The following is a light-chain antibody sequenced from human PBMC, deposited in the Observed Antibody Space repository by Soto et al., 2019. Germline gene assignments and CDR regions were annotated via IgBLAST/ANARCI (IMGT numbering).Light chain of an antibody. J-gene: IGLJ2*01. Sequence: QSAMTQPPSASGSHGQSVTISCTGTRSDVGDYNYVSWYQQHPGKAPKLLIDEVTKRPSGVPDRFSGSKSATTASLTVSGLQAEDEADYYCSSYAGSDNFEVFGGGTKVTFL. CDR1: RSDVGDYNY. CDR3: SSYAGSDNFEV. V-gene: IGLV2-8*01. CDR2: EVT.